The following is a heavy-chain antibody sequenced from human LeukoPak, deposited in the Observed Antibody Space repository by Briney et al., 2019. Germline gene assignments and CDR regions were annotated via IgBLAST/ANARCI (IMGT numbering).Heavy chain of an antibody. CDR3: ARDLAVAGTPLGY. D-gene: IGHD6-19*01. Sequence: ASVKVSCKASGYTFTGYYLHWVRQAPGQGLQWMGWVNPNSGVTNYAQKFQGRVTMTRDTSISTGYMELRRLRYDDTAVYHCARDLAVAGTPLGYWGQGTLVTVSS. V-gene: IGHV1-2*02. CDR2: VNPNSGVT. J-gene: IGHJ4*02. CDR1: GYTFTGYY.